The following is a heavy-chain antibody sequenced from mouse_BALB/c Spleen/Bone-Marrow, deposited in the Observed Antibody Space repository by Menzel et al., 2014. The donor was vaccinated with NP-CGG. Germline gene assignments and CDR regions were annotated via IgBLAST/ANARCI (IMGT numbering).Heavy chain of an antibody. CDR2: ISSGGSYT. CDR3: ASTITTVVAEDAMDY. CDR1: GFTFSSYG. Sequence: EVKVVESGGDLVKPGGSLKLSCAASGFTFSSYGMPWVRQTPDKRLEWVATISSGGSYTYYPDSVKGRFTISRDNAKNTLYLQMSSLKSEDTAMYYCASTITTVVAEDAMDYWGQGTSVTVSS. J-gene: IGHJ4*01. D-gene: IGHD1-1*01. V-gene: IGHV5-6*01.